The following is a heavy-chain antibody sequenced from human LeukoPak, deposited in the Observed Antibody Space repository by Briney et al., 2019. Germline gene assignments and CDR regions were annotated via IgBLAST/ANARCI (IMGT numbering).Heavy chain of an antibody. CDR1: GFTFSDYY. Sequence: GSLRLSCAASGFTFSDYYMSWIRQPPGKGLEWIGEINHSGSTNYNPSLKSRVTISVDTSKNQFSLKLSSVTAADTAVYYCARGAYDYVWGSYRYSPYFDYWGQGTLVTVSS. V-gene: IGHV4-34*01. D-gene: IGHD3-16*02. J-gene: IGHJ4*02. CDR3: ARGAYDYVWGSYRYSPYFDY. CDR2: INHSGST.